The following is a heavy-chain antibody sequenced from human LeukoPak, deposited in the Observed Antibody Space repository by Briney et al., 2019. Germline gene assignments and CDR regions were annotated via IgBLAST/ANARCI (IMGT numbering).Heavy chain of an antibody. CDR2: MNPNSGNT. CDR1: GYTFTSYD. D-gene: IGHD6-6*01. Sequence: ASVKVSCKASGYTFTSYDINWVRQATGQGLEWMGWMNPNSGNTGYAQKFQGRVTITRNTSISTAYMELGSLRSEDTAVYYCARVRSSRPYYYYYMVVWGKGTTVTVS. CDR3: ARVRSSRPYYYYYMVV. V-gene: IGHV1-8*03. J-gene: IGHJ6*03.